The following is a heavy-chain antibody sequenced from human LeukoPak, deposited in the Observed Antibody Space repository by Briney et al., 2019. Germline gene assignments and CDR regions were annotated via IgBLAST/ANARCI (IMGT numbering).Heavy chain of an antibody. CDR1: GFTFSSYG. Sequence: GGSLRLSCAAPGFTFSSYGMHWVRQAPGKGLEWVAVISYDGSNQYYADSVKGRFTISRDNSKNTLYLQMNSLRGADTAVYYCAKAHTVTTLYWFDPWGQGTLVSVSS. CDR3: AKAHTVTTLYWFDP. CDR2: ISYDGSNQ. V-gene: IGHV3-30*18. D-gene: IGHD4-17*01. J-gene: IGHJ5*02.